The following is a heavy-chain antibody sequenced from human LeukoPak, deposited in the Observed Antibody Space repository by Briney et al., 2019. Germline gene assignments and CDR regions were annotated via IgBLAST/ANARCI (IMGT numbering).Heavy chain of an antibody. CDR1: GYTFTNFG. V-gene: IGHV1-18*01. D-gene: IGHD6-19*01. CDR2: ISVYNGNT. Sequence: AASVKVSCEASGYTFTNFGISWVRQAPGQGLEWLGWISVYNGNTNYAQKLQGRVTMTTDTSTNTAYMEVGSLRPDDTAVYYCARAGGWAREDYKDDAFHIWGQGTMVTVSS. J-gene: IGHJ3*02. CDR3: ARAGGWAREDYKDDAFHI.